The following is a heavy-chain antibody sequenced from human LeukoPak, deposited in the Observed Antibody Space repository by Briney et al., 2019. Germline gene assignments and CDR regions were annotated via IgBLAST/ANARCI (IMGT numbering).Heavy chain of an antibody. D-gene: IGHD2-15*01. CDR3: ARGGGYCSGGSCYSTGERFDP. CDR2: INHSGST. Sequence: PSETLSRTCAVYGGSFSGYYWSWIRQPPGKGLEWIGEINHSGSTNYNPSLKSRVTISVDTSKNQFSLKLSSVTAADTAVYYCARGGGYCSGGSCYSTGERFDPWGQGTLVTVSS. CDR1: GGSFSGYY. J-gene: IGHJ5*02. V-gene: IGHV4-34*01.